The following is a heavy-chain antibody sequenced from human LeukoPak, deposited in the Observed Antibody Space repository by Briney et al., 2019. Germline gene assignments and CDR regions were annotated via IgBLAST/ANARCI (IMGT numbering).Heavy chain of an antibody. V-gene: IGHV4-34*01. J-gene: IGHJ6*03. CDR1: GGSFSGYY. Sequence: SETLSLTCAVYGGSFSGYYWSWIRHPPGKGLECIGRIYSSGSTNYNPSLQSLVIISVDTSKNQISLKLISVTAADTAVYYCARDALVLWSGEAYYYYMDLWGTGATVTIS. D-gene: IGHD3-10*01. CDR3: ARDALVLWSGEAYYYYMDL. CDR2: IYSSGST.